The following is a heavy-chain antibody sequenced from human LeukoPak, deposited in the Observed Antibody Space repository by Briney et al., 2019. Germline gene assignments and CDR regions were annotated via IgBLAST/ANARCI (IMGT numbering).Heavy chain of an antibody. V-gene: IGHV4-4*09. CDR3: ARASSGYYFDY. CDR2: IYTSGST. D-gene: IGHD6-19*01. Sequence: PSQTLSLTCTVSGGSISSYYWSWIRQPPGKGLEWIGYIYTSGSTNYNPSLKSRVTISVDTSKNQFSLKLSSVTAADTAVYYCARASSGYYFDYWGQGTLVTVSS. J-gene: IGHJ4*02. CDR1: GGSISSYY.